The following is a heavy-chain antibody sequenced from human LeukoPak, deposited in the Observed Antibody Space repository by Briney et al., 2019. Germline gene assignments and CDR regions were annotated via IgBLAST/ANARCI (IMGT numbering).Heavy chain of an antibody. D-gene: IGHD4-17*01. Sequence: GGSLRLSCAASGFTFSSYGMHWVRQAPGKGLEWVAVISYDGSNKYYADSVKGRFTISRDNSKNTLYLQMNSLRAEDTAVYYCARDSGYGDYGAPDYWGQGTLVTVSS. V-gene: IGHV3-30*03. CDR1: GFTFSSYG. CDR2: ISYDGSNK. J-gene: IGHJ4*02. CDR3: ARDSGYGDYGAPDY.